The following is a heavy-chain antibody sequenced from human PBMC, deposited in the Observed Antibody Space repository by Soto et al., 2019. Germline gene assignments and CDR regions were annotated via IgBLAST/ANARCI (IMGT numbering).Heavy chain of an antibody. CDR1: GFTFSSYA. V-gene: IGHV3-23*01. J-gene: IGHJ3*02. D-gene: IGHD2-15*01. CDR2: ISGSGGST. Sequence: EVQLLESGGGLVQPGGSLRLSCAASGFTFSSYAMSWVHQAPGKGLEWVSAISGSGGSTYYADSVKGRFTISRDNSKNTLYLQMNSLRAEDTAVYYCAKDLGCSGGSCYSLGAFDIWGQGTMVTVSS. CDR3: AKDLGCSGGSCYSLGAFDI.